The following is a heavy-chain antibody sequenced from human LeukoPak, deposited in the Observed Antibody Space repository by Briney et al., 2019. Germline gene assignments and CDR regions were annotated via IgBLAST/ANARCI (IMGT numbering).Heavy chain of an antibody. D-gene: IGHD1-26*01. Sequence: SETLSLTCTVSGGSISSSNWWSWVRQPPGKGLEWIGEIYHSGSTNYNPSLKSRVTISVDKSKNQFSLKLSSVTAADTAVYYCGATRSTYYFDYWGQGTLVTVSS. V-gene: IGHV4-4*02. CDR2: IYHSGST. CDR3: GATRSTYYFDY. CDR1: GGSISSSNW. J-gene: IGHJ4*02.